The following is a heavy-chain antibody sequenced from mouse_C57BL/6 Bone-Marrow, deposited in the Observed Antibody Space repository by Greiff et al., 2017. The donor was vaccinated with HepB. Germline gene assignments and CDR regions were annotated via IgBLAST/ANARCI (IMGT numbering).Heavy chain of an antibody. CDR1: GYAFSSSW. CDR2: IYPGDGDT. J-gene: IGHJ1*03. V-gene: IGHV1-82*01. CDR3: GRGVTYYFRDF. Sequence: VQLQQSGPELVKPGASVKISCKASGYAFSSSWMHWVKQRPGKGLEWIGRIYPGDGDTNYNGKFKGKATLTADKSSSTAYMQLSSLTSEDSAVYFWGRGVTYYFRDFWGRGTTVTVSS. D-gene: IGHD2-2*01.